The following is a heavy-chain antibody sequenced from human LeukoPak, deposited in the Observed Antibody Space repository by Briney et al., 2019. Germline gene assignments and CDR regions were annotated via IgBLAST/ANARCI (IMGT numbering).Heavy chain of an antibody. Sequence: SETLSLTCTVSGGSISSGSYYWSWIRQPAGTGLEWIGRIYTSGSTNYNPSLKSRVTISVDTSKNQFSLKLSSVTAADTAVYYCARSISAFDIWGQGTMVTVSS. CDR1: GGSISSGSYY. CDR3: ARSISAFDI. CDR2: IYTSGST. J-gene: IGHJ3*02. D-gene: IGHD3-3*02. V-gene: IGHV4-61*02.